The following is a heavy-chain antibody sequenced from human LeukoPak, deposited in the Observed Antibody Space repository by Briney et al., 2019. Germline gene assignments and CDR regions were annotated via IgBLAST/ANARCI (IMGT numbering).Heavy chain of an antibody. D-gene: IGHD6-19*01. Sequence: PGGSLILSCAASGFTFSSYWMHWVRQAPGKGLVWVSRINSDGSSTSYADSVKGRFTISRDNAKNTLYLQMNSLRAEDTAVYYCARDKGIAVAYDYWGQGTLVTVSS. CDR3: ARDKGIAVAYDY. CDR2: INSDGSST. V-gene: IGHV3-74*01. CDR1: GFTFSSYW. J-gene: IGHJ4*02.